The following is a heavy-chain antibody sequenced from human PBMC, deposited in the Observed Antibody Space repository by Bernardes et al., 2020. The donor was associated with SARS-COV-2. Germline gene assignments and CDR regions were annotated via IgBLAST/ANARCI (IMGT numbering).Heavy chain of an antibody. D-gene: IGHD3-10*01. Sequence: GGYLRPPCAAPGFPFSPYYMSWVRQAAGKTLAWVSTIDWPTTNTQYADSVRGRFTISSDNSRNTLYLHMNSLRAEDTAVYYCCVWFGEHFDYWGQGTLATVSS. CDR2: IDWPTTNT. J-gene: IGHJ4*02. V-gene: IGHV3-23*05. CDR3: CVWFGEHFDY. CDR1: GFPFSPYY.